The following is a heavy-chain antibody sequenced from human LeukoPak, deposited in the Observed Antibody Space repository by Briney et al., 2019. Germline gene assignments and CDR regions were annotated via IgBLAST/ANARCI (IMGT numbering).Heavy chain of an antibody. J-gene: IGHJ5*02. CDR3: ARQVAVAGTKWFDP. D-gene: IGHD6-19*01. Sequence: GESLQISCQGSGYSFTNYWIGWVRQMPGKGLEWMGIIYPGDSDTRYSPSFQGQVTISADKSISTAYLQWSSLKASDTAMYCCARQVAVAGTKWFDPWGQGTLVTVSS. CDR2: IYPGDSDT. CDR1: GYSFTNYW. V-gene: IGHV5-51*01.